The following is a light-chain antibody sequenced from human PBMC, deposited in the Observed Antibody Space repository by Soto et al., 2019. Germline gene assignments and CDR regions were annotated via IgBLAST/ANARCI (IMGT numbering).Light chain of an antibody. Sequence: DIQMTQSPSSLSASVGDRVTITCRASQTISSYLNWYQQKPGNAPKLLIYGASSLQSGVPSRFSGSGSGTDFTLTISSLQPEDFATYYCQQSYSTPRTFGQGTKVDIK. CDR2: GAS. CDR1: QTISSY. J-gene: IGKJ1*01. CDR3: QQSYSTPRT. V-gene: IGKV1-39*01.